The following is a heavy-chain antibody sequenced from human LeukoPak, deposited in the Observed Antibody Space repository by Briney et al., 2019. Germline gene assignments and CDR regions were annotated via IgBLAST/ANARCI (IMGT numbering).Heavy chain of an antibody. CDR3: AGQGSLNY. J-gene: IGHJ4*02. D-gene: IGHD3-10*01. CDR2: IIPIFGTA. CDR1: GGTFSSYA. V-gene: IGHV1-69*13. Sequence: ASVKASCKASGGTFSSYAISWVRQAPGQGLEWMGGIIPIFGTANYAQKFQGRVTITADESTSTAYMELSSLRSEGTAVYYCAGQGSLNYWGQGTLVTVSS.